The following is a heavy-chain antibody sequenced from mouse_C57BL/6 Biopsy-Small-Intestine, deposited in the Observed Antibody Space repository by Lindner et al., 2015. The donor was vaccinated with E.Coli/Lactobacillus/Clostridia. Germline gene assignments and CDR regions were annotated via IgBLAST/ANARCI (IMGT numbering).Heavy chain of an antibody. CDR1: GYSFTGNY. V-gene: IGHV1-42*01. CDR2: INPSTGST. CDR3: ARREVYYFDY. J-gene: IGHJ2*01. Sequence: VQLQESGPELVKSGASVKISCRASGYSFTGNYINWVKQSPEKSLEWIGEINPSTGSTTYNQKFRAKATLTVDKSSSTAYMQFKSLTSEDSAVYYCARREVYYFDYWGQGTTLTVSS.